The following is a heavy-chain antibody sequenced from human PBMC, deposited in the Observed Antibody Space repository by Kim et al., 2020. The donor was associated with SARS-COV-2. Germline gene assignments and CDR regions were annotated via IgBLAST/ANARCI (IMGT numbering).Heavy chain of an antibody. D-gene: IGHD6-13*01. CDR2: ISGSGGST. V-gene: IGHV3-23*01. Sequence: GGSLRLSCAASGFTFSSYAMSWVRQAPGKGLEWVSAISGSGGSTYYADSVKGRFTISRDNSKNTLYLQMNSLRAEETAVYYCAKGRYSSSWYDQYYYGMDVWGQGTTGTVSS. J-gene: IGHJ6*02. CDR3: AKGRYSSSWYDQYYYGMDV. CDR1: GFTFSSYA.